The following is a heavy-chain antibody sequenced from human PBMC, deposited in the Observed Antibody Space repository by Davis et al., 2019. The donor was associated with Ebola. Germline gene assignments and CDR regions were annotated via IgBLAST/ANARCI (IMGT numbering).Heavy chain of an antibody. CDR3: AKATSGWLPFDP. J-gene: IGHJ5*02. V-gene: IGHV3-21*04. Sequence: GESLKISCAASGFTFSSYSMNWVRQAPGKGLEWVSSISSSSSYIYYADSVKGRFTISRDNAKNSLYLQMNSLRAEDTALYYCAKATSGWLPFDPWGQGTLVTVSS. D-gene: IGHD6-19*01. CDR1: GFTFSSYS. CDR2: ISSSSSYI.